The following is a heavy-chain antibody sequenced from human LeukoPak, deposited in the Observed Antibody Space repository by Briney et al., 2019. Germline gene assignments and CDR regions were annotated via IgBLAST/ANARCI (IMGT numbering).Heavy chain of an antibody. Sequence: SETLSLTCTVSGGSISSYYWSWIRQPPGKGLEWIGYIYYSGSTNYNPSLKSRVTISVDTSKNQFSLKLSSVTAADTAVYYCARGRFDYWGQGTLVTVSS. CDR1: GGSISSYY. J-gene: IGHJ4*02. CDR3: ARGRFDY. D-gene: IGHD3-16*01. V-gene: IGHV4-59*12. CDR2: IYYSGST.